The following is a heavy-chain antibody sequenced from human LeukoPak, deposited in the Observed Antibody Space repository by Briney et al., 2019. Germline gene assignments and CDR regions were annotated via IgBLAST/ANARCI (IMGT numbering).Heavy chain of an antibody. CDR1: GGSFSGYY. Sequence: PSETLSLTCAVYGGSFSGYYWSWIRQPPGKGLEWIGEINHSGSTNYNPSLKSRATISVGTSKNQFSPKLSSVTAADTAVYYCASSRAVVVPAAIGSLGFYFDYWGQGTLVTVSS. CDR3: ASSRAVVVPAAIGSLGFYFDY. V-gene: IGHV4-34*01. D-gene: IGHD2-2*02. J-gene: IGHJ4*02. CDR2: INHSGST.